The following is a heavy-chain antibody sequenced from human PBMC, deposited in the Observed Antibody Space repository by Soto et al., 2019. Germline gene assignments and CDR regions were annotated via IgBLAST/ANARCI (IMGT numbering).Heavy chain of an antibody. V-gene: IGHV1-2*02. CDR1: GYSFTGYY. D-gene: IGHD2-8*02. J-gene: IGHJ4*02. CDR3: ARGDYGAGGYPSPCFGY. Sequence: HEHLVQSGAEVKRPGASLKVSCQASGYSFTGYYIHWVRQAPGQGLEWMGWINPDSGATNYAQNFQGRVTLTSATSISTGSMQLTTLTSDATAVYYCARGDYGAGGYPSPCFGYWGQGTLVIVSS. CDR2: INPDSGAT.